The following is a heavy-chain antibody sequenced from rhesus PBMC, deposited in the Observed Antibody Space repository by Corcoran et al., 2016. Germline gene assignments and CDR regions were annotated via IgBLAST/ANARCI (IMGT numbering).Heavy chain of an antibody. CDR3: ARETSSGWSYFDY. Sequence: QVQLQESGPGVVKPSETLSLTCAVSGGSISDSYRWSWILQPPGKGLEWIGYIYGNSPRTNSHPSLRSRVTISKDTSKNQFSLKLSSVTAAGTAVYYCARETSSGWSYFDYWGQGVLVTVSS. CDR1: GGSISDSYR. J-gene: IGHJ4*01. D-gene: IGHD6S26*01. CDR2: IYGNSPRT. V-gene: IGHV4S10*01.